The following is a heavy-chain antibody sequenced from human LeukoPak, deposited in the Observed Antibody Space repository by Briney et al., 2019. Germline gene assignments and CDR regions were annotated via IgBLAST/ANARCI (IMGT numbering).Heavy chain of an antibody. J-gene: IGHJ4*02. CDR2: ISWNSHTI. D-gene: IGHD5-18*01. CDR1: GFTFDDYA. Sequence: GRSLRLSCAASGFTFDDYAMHWVRQAPGKSLEWVSGISWNSHTIGYADSVKGRFTISRDNAKNSLYLQMNSLRAEDTALYYCAKDTGYSYGPFDYWGQGTLVTVSS. CDR3: AKDTGYSYGPFDY. V-gene: IGHV3-9*01.